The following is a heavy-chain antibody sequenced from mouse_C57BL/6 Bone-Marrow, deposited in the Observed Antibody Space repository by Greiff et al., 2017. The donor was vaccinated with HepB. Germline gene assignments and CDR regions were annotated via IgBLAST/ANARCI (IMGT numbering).Heavy chain of an antibody. J-gene: IGHJ2*01. CDR3: SAWSVTGGCYFDY. CDR1: GFNINDDY. CDR2: IDTENGDT. Sequence: VQLKESGAELVRPGASVKLSCTASGFNINDDYMHWVQQRPEQGLEWIGWIDTENGDTEYASKFQGKATITADTYSNTTYLQLSSLTSEDTAVSYCSAWSVTGGCYFDYWGQGTTLTVSS. D-gene: IGHD1-1*02. V-gene: IGHV14-4*01.